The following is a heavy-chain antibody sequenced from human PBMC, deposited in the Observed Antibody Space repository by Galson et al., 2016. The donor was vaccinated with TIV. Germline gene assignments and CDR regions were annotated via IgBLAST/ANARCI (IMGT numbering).Heavy chain of an antibody. Sequence: QSGAEVKKPGESLKISCKASGYSFTTYWIGWVRQMPGKGLEWMGIIYPGDSDTRYNPSFQGQVTITADKSLTTAYLQWSSLKASDTAMYYCATSRGHYYGLDVWGQGTPVTVSS. V-gene: IGHV5-51*01. J-gene: IGHJ6*02. CDR2: IYPGDSDT. CDR3: ATSRGHYYGLDV. D-gene: IGHD3-16*01. CDR1: GYSFTTYW.